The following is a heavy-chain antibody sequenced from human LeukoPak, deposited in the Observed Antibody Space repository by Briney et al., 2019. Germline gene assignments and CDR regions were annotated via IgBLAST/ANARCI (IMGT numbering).Heavy chain of an antibody. CDR2: ISNSDGST. Sequence: PGGSLRLSCEASGFTFSTYAMSWVRQAPGKGLEWVSTISNSDGSTFYADSVKGRFTISRDNSKNTLSLQVKSLRAEDTAIYYCARATGYLSWGQGTLVTVSS. CDR3: ARATGYLS. D-gene: IGHD1-14*01. CDR1: GFTFSTYA. J-gene: IGHJ4*02. V-gene: IGHV3-23*01.